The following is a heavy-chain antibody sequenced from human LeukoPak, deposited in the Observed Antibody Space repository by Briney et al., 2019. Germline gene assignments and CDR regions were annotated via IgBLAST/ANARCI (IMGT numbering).Heavy chain of an antibody. CDR2: INTDGSST. CDR1: GFTFSSYW. CDR3: AGLRSGYYLTEYFQH. J-gene: IGHJ1*01. Sequence: GGSLRLSCAASGFTFSSYWMHWARQAPGKGLVWVSRINTDGSSTSYADSVKGRFTISRDNAKNTLYLQMNSLRAEDTAVYYCAGLRSGYYLTEYFQHWGQGTLVTVSS. D-gene: IGHD3-3*01. V-gene: IGHV3-74*01.